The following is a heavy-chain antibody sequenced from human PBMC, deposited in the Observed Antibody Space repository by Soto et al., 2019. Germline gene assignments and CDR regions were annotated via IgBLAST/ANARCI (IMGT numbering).Heavy chain of an antibody. CDR2: FDPEQDET. Sequence: QVQLIQSGAEVKRPGASVKVSCKVSGYTLAEVSIHWVRQAPGKGLEWMGGFDPEQDETLFAQSFQGRVTMTEDSSADTAYMELNSLRSEDTAVYYCAAAASCHGAICYSGHNWFDPWGQGTLVSVSS. CDR3: AAAASCHGAICYSGHNWFDP. CDR1: GYTLAEVS. D-gene: IGHD2-15*01. J-gene: IGHJ5*02. V-gene: IGHV1-24*01.